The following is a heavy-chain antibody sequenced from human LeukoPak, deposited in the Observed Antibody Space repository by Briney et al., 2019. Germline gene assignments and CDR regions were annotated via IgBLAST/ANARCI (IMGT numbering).Heavy chain of an antibody. J-gene: IGHJ5*02. CDR3: ARAPGVGGGPVAGTNWFDP. Sequence: PSETLSLACTASGGPMSSYYWSWIRQPPGKGLEWIGYIYHSGTTNYNPSLKSRVTISVDKSKKQFSLKLNSVTAADTAVYYCARAPGVGGGPVAGTNWFDPWGQGTLVTVSS. V-gene: IGHV4-59*01. CDR2: IYHSGTT. CDR1: GGPMSSYY. D-gene: IGHD6-19*01.